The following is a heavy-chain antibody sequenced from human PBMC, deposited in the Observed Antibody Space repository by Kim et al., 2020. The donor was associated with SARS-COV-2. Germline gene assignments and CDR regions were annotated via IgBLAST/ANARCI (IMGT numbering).Heavy chain of an antibody. V-gene: IGHV1-46*01. Sequence: YEKKFQGRVTITRETSTSTVYMELSSLRSEDTAVYYCAREFIAIGRGIDYWGQGTLVTVSS. D-gene: IGHD6-13*01. J-gene: IGHJ4*02. CDR3: AREFIAIGRGIDY.